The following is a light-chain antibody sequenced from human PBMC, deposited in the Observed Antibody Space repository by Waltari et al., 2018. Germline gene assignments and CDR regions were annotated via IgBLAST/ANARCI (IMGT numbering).Light chain of an antibody. CDR1: QSISKY. V-gene: IGKV1-39*01. Sequence: DIQTTQSPSSLSASVGDRVTITCRASQSISKYLNWYQQKPGKAPHLLMYGASTLQSGVPSRFSGNGSETDFTLTINSLQPEDSATYYCQQSYSIPRTFVQGTKVEIK. J-gene: IGKJ1*01. CDR2: GAS. CDR3: QQSYSIPRT.